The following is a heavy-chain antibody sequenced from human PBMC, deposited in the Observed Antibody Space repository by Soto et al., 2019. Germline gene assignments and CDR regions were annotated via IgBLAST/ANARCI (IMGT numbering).Heavy chain of an antibody. J-gene: IGHJ5*02. CDR3: ARVPGP. Sequence: SETLSLTCAVSGGSISSGGYSWSWIRQPPGKGLEWIGYIYYSGSTNYNPSLKSRVTISVDTSKNQFSPKLSSVTAADTAVYYCARVPGPWGQGTLVTSPQ. CDR2: IYYSGST. CDR1: GGSISSGGYS. V-gene: IGHV4-30-2*01.